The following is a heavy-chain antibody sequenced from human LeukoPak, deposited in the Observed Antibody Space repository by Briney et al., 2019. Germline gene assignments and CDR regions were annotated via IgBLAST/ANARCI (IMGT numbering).Heavy chain of an antibody. CDR3: AKGVLGTMIAVLFDY. CDR1: GFTFSNYA. CDR2: ITGSGGST. D-gene: IGHD3-22*01. Sequence: GGSLRLSCAASGFTFSNYAMRWVRQAPGKGLEWVSAITGSGGSTYYADSVKGRFTISRDNSKNTLYLQMSSLRAEDTAVYYCAKGVLGTMIAVLFDYWGQGTLVTVSS. J-gene: IGHJ4*02. V-gene: IGHV3-23*01.